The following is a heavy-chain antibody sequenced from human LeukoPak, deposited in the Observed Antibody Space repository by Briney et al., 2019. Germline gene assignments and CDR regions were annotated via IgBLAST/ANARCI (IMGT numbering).Heavy chain of an antibody. J-gene: IGHJ4*02. CDR3: ARHDDY. CDR1: GGSFSGYY. V-gene: IGHV4-34*01. CDR2: INHSGST. Sequence: SETLSLTCAVYGGSFSGYYWSWIRQPPGKGLEWIGEINHSGSTNYNPSLKNRVTISVDTSKNQFSLKLSSVTAADTAVYYCARHDDYWGQGTLVTVSS.